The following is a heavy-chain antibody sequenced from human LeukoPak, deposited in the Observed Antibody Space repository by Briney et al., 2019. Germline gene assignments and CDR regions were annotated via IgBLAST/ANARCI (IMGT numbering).Heavy chain of an antibody. Sequence: GGSLRLSCAASGFTFSDYSMNWVRQAPGKGLEWVSSISGRSSFIYYADSVKGRFTISRDNAKNSLYLQVNSLRAEDTAVYYCAREPTTVTTDASFDYWGQGTLVTVSS. CDR1: GFTFSDYS. CDR2: ISGRSSFI. V-gene: IGHV3-21*01. D-gene: IGHD4-17*01. CDR3: AREPTTVTTDASFDY. J-gene: IGHJ4*02.